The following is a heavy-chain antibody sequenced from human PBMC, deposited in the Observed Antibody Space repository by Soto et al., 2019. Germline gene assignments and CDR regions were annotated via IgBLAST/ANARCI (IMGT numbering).Heavy chain of an antibody. CDR2: INHSGST. J-gene: IGHJ5*02. CDR1: GGSFSGYY. CDR3: AREGSAAAGKGDWFAP. V-gene: IGHV4-34*01. D-gene: IGHD6-13*01. Sequence: SETLSLTCAVYGGSFSGYYWSWIRQPPGKGLEWIGEINHSGSTNYNPSLKSRVTISVDTSKNQFSLKLSSVTAADTAVYYCAREGSAAAGKGDWFAPWGQGTLVTVSS.